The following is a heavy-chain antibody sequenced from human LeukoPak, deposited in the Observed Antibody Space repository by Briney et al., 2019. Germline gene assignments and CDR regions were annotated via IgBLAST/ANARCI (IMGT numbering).Heavy chain of an antibody. D-gene: IGHD3-3*01. CDR2: IYYSGST. CDR1: GVSISSGGYY. J-gene: IGHJ5*02. CDR3: ARAAISFPNWFDP. Sequence: SETLSLTCTVSGVSISSGGYYWSWIRQHPGKGLEWIGYIYYSGSTYYNPSLKGRVTISVDTSKNQFSLKLSSVTAADTAVYYCARAAISFPNWFDPWGQGTLVTVSS. V-gene: IGHV4-31*03.